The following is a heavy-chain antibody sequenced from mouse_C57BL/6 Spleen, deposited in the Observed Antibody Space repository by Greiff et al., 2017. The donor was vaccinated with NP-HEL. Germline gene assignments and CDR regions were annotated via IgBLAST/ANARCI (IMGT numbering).Heavy chain of an antibody. V-gene: IGHV1-15*01. J-gene: IGHJ3*01. D-gene: IGHD2-3*01. CDR2: IDPETGGT. CDR1: GYTFTDYE. Sequence: QVQLQQSGAELVRPGASVTLSCKASGYTFTDYEMHWVKQTPVHGLEWIGAIDPETGGTAYNQKFKGKAILTADKSSSTAYMELRSLTSEDSAVYYYTGGLLPSWFAYWGQGTLVTVSA. CDR3: TGGLLPSWFAY.